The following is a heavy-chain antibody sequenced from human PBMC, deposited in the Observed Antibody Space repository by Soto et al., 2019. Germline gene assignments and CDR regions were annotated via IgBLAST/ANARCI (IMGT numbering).Heavy chain of an antibody. J-gene: IGHJ6*02. V-gene: IGHV1-69*01. CDR2: IIXIFGTA. D-gene: IGHD6-19*01. CDR3: ARGDIAVAGKGGYYYYYGMDV. Sequence: QVQLVQSGAEVKKPGSSVKVSCKASGGTFSSYAIXWVRXXXGXGXXXXXGIIXIFGTANYAQKFQGRVTITADESTSTAYMELSSLRSEDTAVYYCARGDIAVAGKGGYYYYYGMDVWGQGTTVTVSS. CDR1: GGTFSSYA.